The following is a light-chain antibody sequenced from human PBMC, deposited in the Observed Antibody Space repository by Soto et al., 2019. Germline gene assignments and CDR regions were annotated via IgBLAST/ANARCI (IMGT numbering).Light chain of an antibody. J-gene: IGLJ3*02. CDR1: ALPKQY. CDR2: KDS. CDR3: QSADSSGTQGV. Sequence: SYELTQPPSVSVSPGQTARITCSGDALPKQYAYWYQQKPGQAPVLVIYKDSERPSGIPERFSGSSSGTTVTLTISGVQAEDEADYYCQSADSSGTQGVFGGGTKLPVL. V-gene: IGLV3-25*02.